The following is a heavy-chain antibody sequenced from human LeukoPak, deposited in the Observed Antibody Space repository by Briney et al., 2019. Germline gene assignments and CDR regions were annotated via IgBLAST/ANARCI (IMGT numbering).Heavy chain of an antibody. J-gene: IGHJ4*02. CDR1: GFTFSSYA. CDR3: AKGRGQGFDY. Sequence: SGGSLRLSCAASGFTFSSYAMSWLRQAPGKGLEWVSGISGSGIGGRTHYADSVKGRFTISRDNSKNTLYLQMNSLRVEDTAVYYCAKGRGQGFDYWGQGTLVTVSS. D-gene: IGHD3-10*01. CDR2: ISGSGIGGRT. V-gene: IGHV3-23*01.